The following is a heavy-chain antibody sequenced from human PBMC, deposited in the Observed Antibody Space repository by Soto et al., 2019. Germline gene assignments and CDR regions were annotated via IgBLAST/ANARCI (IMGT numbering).Heavy chain of an antibody. V-gene: IGHV1-69*12. CDR3: ARDVGAVTGIYFDF. Sequence: QVQLVQSGSEVKKPGSSVNVSCKASGGTFGSYAISWVRQAPGQGLEWMGGIIPIFGTANYAQKFQGRVTIAADESTSTAYMELSSLRSEDTAVYYCARDVGAVTGIYFDFWGRGTLVTVSS. CDR2: IIPIFGTA. CDR1: GGTFGSYA. D-gene: IGHD6-19*01. J-gene: IGHJ4*02.